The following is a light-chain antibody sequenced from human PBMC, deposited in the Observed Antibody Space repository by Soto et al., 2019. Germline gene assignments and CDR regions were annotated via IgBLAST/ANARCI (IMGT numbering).Light chain of an antibody. Sequence: IQMTQSPSSLSASVGDRVIITCRASQGIGNSLAWYQQKAGRGPKLLMHSASTLLSGVPSRFSGSGSGTSFTLTSSSLPPEDGATYYWQKYDSAPWTFGQGTKVEIK. V-gene: IGKV1-27*01. CDR3: QKYDSAPWT. CDR2: SAS. J-gene: IGKJ1*01. CDR1: QGIGNS.